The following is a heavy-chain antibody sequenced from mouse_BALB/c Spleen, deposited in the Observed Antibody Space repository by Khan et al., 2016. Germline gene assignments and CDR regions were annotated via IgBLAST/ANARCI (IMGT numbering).Heavy chain of an antibody. Sequence: LVESGPELKKPGETVKISCKASGYTFTNYGMNWVKQAPGKGLKWMGWINTYTGEPTYADDFKGRFAFSLETSASTAYLQINNLKNEDMATYFCARGDYGLAMDYWGQGTSVTVSS. CDR2: INTYTGEP. J-gene: IGHJ4*01. CDR1: GYTFTNYG. V-gene: IGHV9-1*02. CDR3: ARGDYGLAMDY. D-gene: IGHD1-2*01.